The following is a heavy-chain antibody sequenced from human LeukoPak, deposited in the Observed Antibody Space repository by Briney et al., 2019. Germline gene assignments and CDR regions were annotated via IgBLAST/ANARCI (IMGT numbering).Heavy chain of an antibody. J-gene: IGHJ5*02. CDR1: GYTFTSYD. V-gene: IGHV1-8*01. CDR2: MNPNSGNT. D-gene: IGHD1-26*01. Sequence: ASVKVSCKASGYTFTSYDINWVRQATGQGLEWMGWMNPNSGNTGYAQKFQGRVTMTRNTSISTAYMELSSLRSADTAVYYCARSPTTSNWFDPWGQGTLVTVSS. CDR3: ARSPTTSNWFDP.